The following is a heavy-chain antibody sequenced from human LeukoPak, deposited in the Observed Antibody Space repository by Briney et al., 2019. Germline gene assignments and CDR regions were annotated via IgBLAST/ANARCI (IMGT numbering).Heavy chain of an antibody. J-gene: IGHJ3*02. CDR2: INHSGST. D-gene: IGHD3-10*01. Sequence: SETLSLTCAVYGGSFSGYHWSWIRQPPGKGLEWIGEINHSGSTNYNPSLKSRVTISVDTSKNQFSLKLSSVTAADTAVYYSARGTHYYGSGSYSDAFDIWGQGTMVTVSS. CDR1: GGSFSGYH. V-gene: IGHV4-34*01. CDR3: ARGTHYYGSGSYSDAFDI.